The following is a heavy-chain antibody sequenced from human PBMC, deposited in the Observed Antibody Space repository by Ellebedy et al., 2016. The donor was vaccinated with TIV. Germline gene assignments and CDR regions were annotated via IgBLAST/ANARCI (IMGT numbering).Heavy chain of an antibody. Sequence: GESLKISCAASGFLFNAYSMNWVRRAPGKGLEWVSSISDTSDHIYYADSVKGRFTISRENAKNSLYLQMNSLRAGDTAVYYCARFSQQTYDYWGQGTLVTVSS. J-gene: IGHJ4*02. V-gene: IGHV3-21*01. CDR2: ISDTSDHI. CDR1: GFLFNAYS. CDR3: ARFSQQTYDY. D-gene: IGHD6-13*01.